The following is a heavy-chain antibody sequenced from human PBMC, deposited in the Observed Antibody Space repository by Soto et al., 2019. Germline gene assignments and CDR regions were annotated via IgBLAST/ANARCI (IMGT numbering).Heavy chain of an antibody. CDR2: IYYSGST. Sequence: QVQLQESGPGLVKPSQTLSLTCTVSGGSISSGGYYWSWIRQPPGKGLEWIGYIYYSGSTYYNPSLKSRVTISVDASKNQFSLKLSSVTAADTAVYYCARGRLGYCSGGSCYSGYYFDYWGQGTLVTVSS. V-gene: IGHV4-31*03. J-gene: IGHJ4*02. CDR1: GGSISSGGYY. D-gene: IGHD2-15*01. CDR3: ARGRLGYCSGGSCYSGYYFDY.